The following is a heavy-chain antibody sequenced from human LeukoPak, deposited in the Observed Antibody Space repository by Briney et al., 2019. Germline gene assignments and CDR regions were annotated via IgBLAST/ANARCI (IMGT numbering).Heavy chain of an antibody. D-gene: IGHD4-23*01. V-gene: IGHV4-39*01. CDR1: GDSISSSSYF. CDR2: IYYSGSP. CDR3: ARLPLYGGTLYYLDY. Sequence: SETLSLTSTVSGDSISSSSYFWGWIRQPPGKGLEWIGSIYYSGSPYYNPSLKSRVTISVDTYKKQFSLTLSSVTAADTAVYYCARLPLYGGTLYYLDYWGQGTLVTVAS. J-gene: IGHJ4*02.